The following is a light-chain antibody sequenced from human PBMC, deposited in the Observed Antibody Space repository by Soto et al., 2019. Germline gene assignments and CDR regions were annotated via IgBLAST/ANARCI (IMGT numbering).Light chain of an antibody. J-gene: IGKJ1*01. Sequence: EIVLTQSPGTLSLSPGERATLSCRASQSVSSYLAWYQQKPGQAPRLLSYGAPSRATGIPDRFSGSGSGTGFPLTISRLEPEDFAVYYFLQYVSSSRTFGQGAKVEIK. V-gene: IGKV3-20*01. CDR3: LQYVSSSRT. CDR1: QSVSSY. CDR2: GAP.